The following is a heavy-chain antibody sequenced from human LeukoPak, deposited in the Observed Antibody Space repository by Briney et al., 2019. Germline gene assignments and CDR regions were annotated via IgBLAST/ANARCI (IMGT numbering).Heavy chain of an antibody. V-gene: IGHV4-38-2*02. D-gene: IGHD1-7*01. CDR2: IFHSGKT. CDR3: ARVGYNWNLWFDT. CDR1: DGSISSYY. J-gene: IGHJ3*02. Sequence: SETLSLTCTVSDGSISSYYWSWIRQPPGKGLEWIGSIFHSGKTYYNPSLKSRVTISVDASKNQFSLKVNSVTAADTAIYYCARVGYNWNLWFDTWGQGTKVTVSS.